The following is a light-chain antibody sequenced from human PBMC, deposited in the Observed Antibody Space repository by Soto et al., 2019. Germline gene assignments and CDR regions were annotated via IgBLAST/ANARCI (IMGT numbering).Light chain of an antibody. Sequence: DIQMTQSPSSVSASVGDRVTITCRASQVISTNLAWYQQKPGRAPKLLIYAASSLQSGVPPRFSGSGSGTDFTLTISSLQPEDFAIYYWLQANRVPLSFGQGTRLELK. J-gene: IGKJ5*01. V-gene: IGKV1-12*01. CDR3: LQANRVPLS. CDR1: QVISTN. CDR2: AAS.